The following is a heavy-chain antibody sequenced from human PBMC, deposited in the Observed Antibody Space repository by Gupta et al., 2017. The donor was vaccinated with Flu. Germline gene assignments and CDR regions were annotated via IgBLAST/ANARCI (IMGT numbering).Heavy chain of an antibody. V-gene: IGHV3-33*01. CDR2: TASDGSYE. CDR1: GFKSNNYG. Sequence: QVQLAESGGGGGQPGKSLRLSCAASGFKSNNYGLHWVRQAPGKGLELRGLTASDGSYENYAKSVEGRFIISRDKSKNTAYLQMRRLGGEDTALYYCARGSMVGNGLDVGGRGTRVMVSS. D-gene: IGHD6-19*01. J-gene: IGHJ1*01. CDR3: ARGSMVGNGLDV.